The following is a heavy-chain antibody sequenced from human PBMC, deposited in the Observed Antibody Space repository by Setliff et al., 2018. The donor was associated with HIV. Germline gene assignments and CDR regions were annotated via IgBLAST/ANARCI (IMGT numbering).Heavy chain of an antibody. CDR1: GYTFSSYA. CDR2: IIPVYGTP. V-gene: IGHV1-69*05. J-gene: IGHJ3*02. CDR3: ARIRGVIADASDI. Sequence: ASVKVSCKASGYTFSSYAINWVRQAPGQGLEWMGGIIPVYGTPKYAQKMQGRVTITTIESTSTAYMELTSLRSDDTAVYYCARIRGVIADASDIWGQGTMVTVS. D-gene: IGHD3-10*01.